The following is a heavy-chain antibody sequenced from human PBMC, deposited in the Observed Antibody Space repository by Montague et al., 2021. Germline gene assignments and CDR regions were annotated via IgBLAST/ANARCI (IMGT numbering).Heavy chain of an antibody. CDR2: IYYRGST. CDR1: GGSISSGGCY. V-gene: IGHV4-31*03. J-gene: IGHJ3*02. Sequence: TLSLTCTVSGGSISSGGCYWSWIRQHPGKGLEWIGYIYYRGSTYYNPSLKSRVSISVDTSKNQFSLKLSSVTAADTAVYYCARVTDSSGYYWGAFDIWGQGTMVTVSS. D-gene: IGHD3-22*01. CDR3: ARVTDSSGYYWGAFDI.